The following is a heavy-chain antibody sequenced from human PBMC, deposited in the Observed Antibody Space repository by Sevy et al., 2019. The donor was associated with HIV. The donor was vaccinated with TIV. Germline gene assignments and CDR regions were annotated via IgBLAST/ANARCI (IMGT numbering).Heavy chain of an antibody. CDR2: IKSETDGGTT. J-gene: IGHJ5*02. D-gene: IGHD6-6*01. CDR3: TTDLVIAARPEEPWFDP. Sequence: GGSLRLSCAASGFTFSNAWMSWVRQAPGKGLEWVGRIKSETDGGTTDYAAPVKGRFTISRDDSKNTLYLQMNSLKTEDTAVYYCTTDLVIAARPEEPWFDPWGQGTLVTVSS. CDR1: GFTFSNAW. V-gene: IGHV3-15*01.